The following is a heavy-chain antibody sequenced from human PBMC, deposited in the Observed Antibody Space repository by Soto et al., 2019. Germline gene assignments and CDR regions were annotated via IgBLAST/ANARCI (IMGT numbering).Heavy chain of an antibody. D-gene: IGHD2-2*01. Sequence: PSQTLSLTCAISGDSVSSNSAAWNWIRQSPSRGLEWLGRTYYRSKWYNDYAVSVKSRITINPDTSKNQFSLQLNSVTPEDTAVYYCARDQTDIVVVPAAMDFWFDPWGQGTLVTVSS. CDR2: TYYRSKWYN. J-gene: IGHJ5*02. CDR3: ARDQTDIVVVPAAMDFWFDP. V-gene: IGHV6-1*01. CDR1: GDSVSSNSAA.